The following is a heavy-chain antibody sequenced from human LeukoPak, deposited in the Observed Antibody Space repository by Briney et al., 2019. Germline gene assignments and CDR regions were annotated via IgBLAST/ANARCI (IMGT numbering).Heavy chain of an antibody. CDR2: ISGSGGST. CDR3: AKDRRYYDSSGSSKEYYFDY. Sequence: GGSLGLSCAASGFTFSSYAMSWVRQAPGKGLEWVSAISGSGGSTYYADSVKGRFTISRDNSKNTLYLQMNSLRAEDTAVYYCAKDRRYYDSSGSSKEYYFDYWGQGTLVTVSS. CDR1: GFTFSSYA. J-gene: IGHJ4*02. D-gene: IGHD3-22*01. V-gene: IGHV3-23*01.